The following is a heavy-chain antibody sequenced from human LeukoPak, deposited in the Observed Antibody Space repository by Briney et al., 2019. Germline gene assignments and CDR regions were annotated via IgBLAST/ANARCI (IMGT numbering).Heavy chain of an antibody. CDR1: GGTFSSYA. CDR2: IIPILGIA. J-gene: IGHJ5*02. Sequence: SVKVSCKASGGTFSSYAISWVRQAPGQGLEWMGRIIPILGIANYAQKFQGRVTITADKSTSTAYMELSSLRSEDTAVYYCARGAVRTVSWFDPWGQGTLVTVSS. D-gene: IGHD3-10*02. CDR3: ARGAVRTVSWFDP. V-gene: IGHV1-69*04.